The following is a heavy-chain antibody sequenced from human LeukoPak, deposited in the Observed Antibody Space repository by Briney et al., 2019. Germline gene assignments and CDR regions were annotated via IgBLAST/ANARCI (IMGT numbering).Heavy chain of an antibody. V-gene: IGHV3-74*01. Sequence: GGSLRLSCAASGFTFSSHWMHWVRQAPGKGLVWVSRNSDGSSISYADSVKGRFTISRDNAKNTLYLQMNSLRAEDTAVYYCTRDWRNLGYDYWGQGTLVTVSS. D-gene: IGHD5-12*01. CDR3: TRDWRNLGYDY. CDR2: NSDGSSI. J-gene: IGHJ4*02. CDR1: GFTFSSHW.